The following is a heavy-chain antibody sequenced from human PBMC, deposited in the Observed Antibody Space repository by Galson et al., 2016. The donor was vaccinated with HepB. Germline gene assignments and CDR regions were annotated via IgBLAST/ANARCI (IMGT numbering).Heavy chain of an antibody. V-gene: IGHV4-39*07. D-gene: IGHD2-15*01. CDR1: GDSINSIYYY. J-gene: IGHJ4*02. CDR3: ARDRRGGSDNGCYEDS. Sequence: LTCTVSGDSINSIYYYWGWIRQPPGKGLQWIGSIFYSGITYYNPSLRSRVIISVDTSNNQYSLRLTSGSAADTAVYYCARDRRGGSDNGCYEDSWAQGSLVTVAS. CDR2: IFYSGIT.